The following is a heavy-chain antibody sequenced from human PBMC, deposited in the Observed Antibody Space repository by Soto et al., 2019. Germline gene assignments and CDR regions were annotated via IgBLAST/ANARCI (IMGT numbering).Heavy chain of an antibody. D-gene: IGHD2-2*01. CDR3: ARGYCSSSGCSHYFDY. Sequence: QRQVVQSGPEVKQPGTSVKVSCKASGFTFTSSAVQWVRQARGQRLEWIGWIVVGSGNTNYAQKFQERVTITRDMSTNTVYMELSRLRSDDTAIYYCARGYCSSSGCSHYFDYWGQGTLVTVSS. CDR2: IVVGSGNT. V-gene: IGHV1-58*01. J-gene: IGHJ4*02. CDR1: GFTFTSSA.